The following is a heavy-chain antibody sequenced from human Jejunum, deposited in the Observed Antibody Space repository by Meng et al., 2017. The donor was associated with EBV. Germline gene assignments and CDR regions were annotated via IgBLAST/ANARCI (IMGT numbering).Heavy chain of an antibody. CDR1: WCTFRSHT. CDR2: ISGSGGST. CDR3: AKLTRA. J-gene: IGHJ5*02. Sequence: GQLLRSGVRLGRPWGSSTLSDASSWCTFRSHTGSGVRQAPGKGLEWVSAISGSGGSTYYTDSVKGRFTISRDNSKNTLYLQMNSLRAEDTAVYYCAKLTRAWGQGTLVTVSS. V-gene: IGHV3-23*01.